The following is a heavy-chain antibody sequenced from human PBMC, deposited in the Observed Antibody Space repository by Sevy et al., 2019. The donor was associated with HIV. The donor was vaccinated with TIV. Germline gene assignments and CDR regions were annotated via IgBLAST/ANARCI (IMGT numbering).Heavy chain of an antibody. V-gene: IGHV1-18*01. J-gene: IGHJ4*02. CDR2: ISCYNGDI. CDR1: GYTFRNHG. D-gene: IGHD3-22*01. Sequence: ASVKVSCKASGYTFRNHGISWVRQAPGQGLEWMGWISCYNGDIRNAEKFQGRVTMTTDTSTSTAYMEVRSLRSDDTAVYYCARDPSNSSGWKLWLDYWGQGTLVTVSS. CDR3: ARDPSNSSGWKLWLDY.